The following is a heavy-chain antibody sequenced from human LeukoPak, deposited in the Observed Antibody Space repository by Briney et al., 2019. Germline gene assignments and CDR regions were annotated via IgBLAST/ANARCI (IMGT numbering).Heavy chain of an antibody. V-gene: IGHV1-2*02. Sequence: ASVKVSCKASGYTFTGYYMHWVRQAPGQGLEWMGWINPNSGGTNYAQKFQGRVTMTRNTSISTAYMELSSLRSEDTAVYYCARGLDYGEYAFDIWGQGTMVTVSS. J-gene: IGHJ3*02. CDR1: GYTFTGYY. CDR2: INPNSGGT. D-gene: IGHD4-17*01. CDR3: ARGLDYGEYAFDI.